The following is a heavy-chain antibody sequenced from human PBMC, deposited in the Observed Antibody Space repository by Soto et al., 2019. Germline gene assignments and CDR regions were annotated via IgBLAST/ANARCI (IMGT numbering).Heavy chain of an antibody. CDR3: AREGVLRLRELSLDYYYGMDI. Sequence: QVRLVESGGGVVRLGRSLRLSCAASGFTFTNYDMHWVRQAPGKGLEWVAVVSYDGSSEDYAASVKGRFTISRDNSKDTLFQQMNTLRAEDTAVYYCAREGVLRLRELSLDYYYGMDIWGQGTTVTVSS. J-gene: IGHJ6*02. D-gene: IGHD3-16*02. CDR2: VSYDGSSE. CDR1: GFTFTNYD. V-gene: IGHV3-33*05.